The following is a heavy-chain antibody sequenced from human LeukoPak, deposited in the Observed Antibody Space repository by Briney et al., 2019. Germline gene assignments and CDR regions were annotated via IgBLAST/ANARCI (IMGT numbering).Heavy chain of an antibody. CDR1: GYTFTGYY. Sequence: ASVKVSCEASGYTFTGYYMHWVRQAPGPGLEWMGRINPNSGGTNYAQKFQGRVTMTRDTSISTAYMELSRRRSDATAVYYCARTYSSGWSGDYWGQGTLVTVSS. CDR2: INPNSGGT. CDR3: ARTYSSGWSGDY. J-gene: IGHJ4*02. V-gene: IGHV1-2*06. D-gene: IGHD6-19*01.